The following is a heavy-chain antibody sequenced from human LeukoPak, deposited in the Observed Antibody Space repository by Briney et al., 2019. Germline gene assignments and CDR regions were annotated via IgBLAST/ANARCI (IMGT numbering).Heavy chain of an antibody. Sequence: GGSLRLSCAASGFTFSSYWMSWVRQAPGKGLEWVANIKQDGSEKYYVDSVKGRFTISRDNAKNSLYLQMNSLRAEDTAVYYCARFLETDYDNAFDMWGQGTMVTVSS. J-gene: IGHJ3*02. CDR2: IKQDGSEK. V-gene: IGHV3-7*01. CDR3: ARFLETDYDNAFDM. CDR1: GFTFSSYW. D-gene: IGHD3-9*01.